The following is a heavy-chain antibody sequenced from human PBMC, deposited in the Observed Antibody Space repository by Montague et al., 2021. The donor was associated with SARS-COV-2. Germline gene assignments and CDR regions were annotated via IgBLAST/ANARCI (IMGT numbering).Heavy chain of an antibody. Sequence: SETLSLTCAVYGESFTDFFWNWIRQTPEKGLEWIGEIRHNGGTHYNPSLKSRVTISVDTSKNQVSLKLSSVTAADTAVYCCARGQRFFDWPYDAFDIWAQGTMVIVSS. CDR1: GESFTDFF. V-gene: IGHV4-34*01. J-gene: IGHJ3*02. CDR3: ARGQRFFDWPYDAFDI. D-gene: IGHD3-9*01. CDR2: IRHNGGT.